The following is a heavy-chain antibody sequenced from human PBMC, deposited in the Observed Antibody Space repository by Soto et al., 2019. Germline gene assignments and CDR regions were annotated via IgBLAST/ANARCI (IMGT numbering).Heavy chain of an antibody. J-gene: IGHJ5*02. D-gene: IGHD6-19*01. V-gene: IGHV1-69*13. Sequence: GASVKVSCKASGGTFSSYAISWVRQAPGQGLEWMGGIIPIFGTANYAQKFQGRVTITADESTSTAYMELGSLRSEDTAVYYCARDRDSSGWYNWFDPWGQGTLVTVSS. CDR2: IIPIFGTA. CDR3: ARDRDSSGWYNWFDP. CDR1: GGTFSSYA.